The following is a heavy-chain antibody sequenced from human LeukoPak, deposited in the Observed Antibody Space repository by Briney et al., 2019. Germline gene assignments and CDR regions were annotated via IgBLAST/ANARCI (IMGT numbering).Heavy chain of an antibody. Sequence: GGSLRLSCAASGFTFSSYAMTWFRQAPGKGLEWVSVISAAGGTTYSADSMKGRFTISRDNSKNTLYLQMNTLRAEDTAVYYCAKDPTTVTASEDRTTDFDSWGQGTLVTVSS. V-gene: IGHV3-23*01. D-gene: IGHD4-17*01. CDR2: ISAAGGTT. CDR3: AKDPTTVTASEDRTTDFDS. CDR1: GFTFSSYA. J-gene: IGHJ4*02.